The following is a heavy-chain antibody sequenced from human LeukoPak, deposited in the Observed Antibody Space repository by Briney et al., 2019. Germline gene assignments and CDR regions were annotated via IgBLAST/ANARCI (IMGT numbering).Heavy chain of an antibody. V-gene: IGHV3-30*02. J-gene: IGHJ5*02. CDR1: GFTFSSYG. CDR3: AKDRGYIAAAGTGWFDP. D-gene: IGHD6-13*01. Sequence: GGSLRLSCAASGFTFSSYGMHWVRQAPGKGLEWVAFIRYDGSNKYYADSVKGRFTISRDNSKNTLYLQMNSLRAEDTAVYYCAKDRGYIAAAGTGWFDPWGQGTLVTVSS. CDR2: IRYDGSNK.